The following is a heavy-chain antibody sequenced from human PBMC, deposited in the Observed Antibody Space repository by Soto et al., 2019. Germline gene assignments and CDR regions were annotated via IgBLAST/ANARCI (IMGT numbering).Heavy chain of an antibody. V-gene: IGHV6-1*01. CDR3: ARQKQWPDY. CDR1: GDSVSSNKYT. Sequence: SQTLSLTYAISGDSVSSNKYTWNWIRQSPSSGLEWLGRTYYRSKWHNDYAVSVRSRISIKPDTSKTQFSLQLNSVPPEDTAVYYCARQKQWPDYWGRGTLFTLSS. J-gene: IGHJ4*02. D-gene: IGHD6-19*01. CDR2: TYYRSKWHN.